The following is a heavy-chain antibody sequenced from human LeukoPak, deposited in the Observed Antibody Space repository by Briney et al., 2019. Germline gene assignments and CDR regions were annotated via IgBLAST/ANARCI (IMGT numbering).Heavy chain of an antibody. J-gene: IGHJ1*01. CDR3: AREDRYSSSSGYFQH. V-gene: IGHV4-59*01. Sequence: KSSETLSLTXTVSGGSISSYYWSWIWQPPGKGLEWIGYIYYSGSTNYNPSLKSRVTISVDTSKNQFSLKLSSVTAADTAVYYCAREDRYSSSSGYFQHWGQGTLVTVSS. D-gene: IGHD6-6*01. CDR2: IYYSGST. CDR1: GGSISSYY.